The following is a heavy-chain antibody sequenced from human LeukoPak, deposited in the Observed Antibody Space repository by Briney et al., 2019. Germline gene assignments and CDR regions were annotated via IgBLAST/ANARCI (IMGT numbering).Heavy chain of an antibody. J-gene: IGHJ4*02. CDR2: INHSGST. CDR3: ARLSGYDWESFYDY. V-gene: IGHV4-34*01. Sequence: SETLSLTCAVYGGSFSGYYWSWIRQPPGKSLEWIGEINHSGSTNYNPSLKSRVNISVDTSKKQFSLKLISVTAADTAVYYCARLSGYDWESFYDYWGQGTLVTVSS. CDR1: GGSFSGYY. D-gene: IGHD5-12*01.